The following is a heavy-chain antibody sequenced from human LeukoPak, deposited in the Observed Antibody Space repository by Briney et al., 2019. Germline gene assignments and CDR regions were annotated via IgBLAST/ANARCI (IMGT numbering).Heavy chain of an antibody. J-gene: IGHJ3*02. CDR3: ARSYYDFWSGYYTGHDAFDI. D-gene: IGHD3-3*01. Sequence: ASVTVSCKASGYTFTAYYMHWLRQAPGQGLEWMGWINPNSGGTNYAQKFQGRVTMTRDTSISTAYMELSRLRSDDTAVYYCARSYYDFWSGYYTGHDAFDIWGQGTMVTVSS. V-gene: IGHV1-2*02. CDR2: INPNSGGT. CDR1: GYTFTAYY.